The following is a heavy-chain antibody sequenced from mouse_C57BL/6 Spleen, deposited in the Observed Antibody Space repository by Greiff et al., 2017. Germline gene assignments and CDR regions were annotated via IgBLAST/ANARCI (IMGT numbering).Heavy chain of an antibody. CDR2: INPNNGGT. Sequence: VQLQQSGPELVKPGASVKISCKASGYTFTDYYMNWVKQSHGKSLEWIGDINPNNGGTSYNQKFKGKATLTVDKSSSTAYMELSSLTSEDSAVYYWASDGNYEGAMDYWGQGTAVTVSS. V-gene: IGHV1-26*01. CDR3: ASDGNYEGAMDY. J-gene: IGHJ4*01. D-gene: IGHD2-1*01. CDR1: GYTFTDYY.